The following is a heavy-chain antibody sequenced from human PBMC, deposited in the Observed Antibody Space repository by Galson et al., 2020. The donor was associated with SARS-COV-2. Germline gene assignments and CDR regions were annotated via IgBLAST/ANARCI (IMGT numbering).Heavy chain of an antibody. CDR3: ARAELLGYKGPLFDS. Sequence: SETLSLTCTVSGGSISRGGYYWSWIRQHPGKGLEWIGYIYYTGSTSYNPSLKSRLSMSVHMSANQFSLRLNSVTAADTAVHYCARAELLGYKGPLFDSWGQGTLVTVSS. J-gene: IGHJ4*02. CDR1: GGSISRGGYY. CDR2: IYYTGST. D-gene: IGHD5-18*01. V-gene: IGHV4-31*03.